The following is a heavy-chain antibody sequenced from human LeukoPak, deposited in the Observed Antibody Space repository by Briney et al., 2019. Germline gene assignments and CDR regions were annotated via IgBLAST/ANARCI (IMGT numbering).Heavy chain of an antibody. Sequence: GGSLRLSCATSGFVFSSYSMHWVRQAPGKGLEWVSSISSSNTYINYADSVKGRFTISRDNAQNSLYLQMNSLRADDTAVYFCARTPTVLNKGAFNVWGQGTMVTVSS. CDR3: ARTPTVLNKGAFNV. J-gene: IGHJ3*01. CDR2: ISSSNTYI. D-gene: IGHD3-16*01. CDR1: GFVFSSYS. V-gene: IGHV3-21*06.